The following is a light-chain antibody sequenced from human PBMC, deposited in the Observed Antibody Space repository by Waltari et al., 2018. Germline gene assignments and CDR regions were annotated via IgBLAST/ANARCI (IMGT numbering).Light chain of an antibody. CDR2: DAS. CDR1: QSLRRD. V-gene: IGKV3-15*01. Sequence: EILLTKSPATLSVSPGDRATLFCRASQSLRRDLAWYQQKPGQAPRLLVYDASTREVGVPDRFSGSGSRTEFTLTISSLQSEDSAVYYCQQYHDWPRTFGQGTKVEIK. CDR3: QQYHDWPRT. J-gene: IGKJ1*01.